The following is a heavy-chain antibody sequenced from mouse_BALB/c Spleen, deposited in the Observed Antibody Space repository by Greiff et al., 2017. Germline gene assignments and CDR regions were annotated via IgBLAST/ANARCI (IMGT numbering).Heavy chain of an antibody. Sequence: EVQVVESGGGLVQPGGSLRLSCATSGFTFTDYYMSWVRQPPGKALEWLGFIRNKANGYTTEYSASVKGRFTISRDNSQSILYLQMNTLRAEDSATYYCARDPYGNYEDYAMDYWGQGTSVTVSS. CDR1: GFTFTDYY. D-gene: IGHD2-1*01. CDR3: ARDPYGNYEDYAMDY. V-gene: IGHV7-3*02. CDR2: IRNKANGYTT. J-gene: IGHJ4*01.